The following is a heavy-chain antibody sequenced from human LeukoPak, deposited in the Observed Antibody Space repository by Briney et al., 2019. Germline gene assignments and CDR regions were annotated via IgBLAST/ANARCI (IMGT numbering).Heavy chain of an antibody. CDR1: GYSFNNYW. CDR3: ARRRGDGYNSPFDY. Sequence: GESLKISCKGSGYSFNNYWIGWVRQMPGKGLEWMGNTYPGDSDTRYSPSFQGQVTISADKSISTAYLQWSSLKASDTAMYYCARRRGDGYNSPFDYWGQGTLVTVSS. V-gene: IGHV5-51*01. J-gene: IGHJ4*02. D-gene: IGHD5-24*01. CDR2: TYPGDSDT.